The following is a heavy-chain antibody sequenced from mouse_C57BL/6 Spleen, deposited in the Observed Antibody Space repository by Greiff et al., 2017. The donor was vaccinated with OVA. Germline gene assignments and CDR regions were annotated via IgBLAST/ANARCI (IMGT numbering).Heavy chain of an antibody. CDR1: GYTFTSYW. CDR3: ARSRKFTTGYYFDY. D-gene: IGHD2-12*01. J-gene: IGHJ2*01. V-gene: IGHV1-52*01. CDR2: IDPSDSET. Sequence: QVQLQQPGAELVRPGSSVKLSCKASGYTFTSYWMHWVKQRPIQGLEWIGNIDPSDSETHYNQKFKDKATLTVDKSSSTAYMQLSSLTSEDSAVXYCARSRKFTTGYYFDYWGQGTTLTVSS.